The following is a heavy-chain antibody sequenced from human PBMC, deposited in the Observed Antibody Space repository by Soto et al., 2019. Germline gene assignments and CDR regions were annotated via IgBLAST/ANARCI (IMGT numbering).Heavy chain of an antibody. V-gene: IGHV3-21*06. CDR2: VTGSSSYI. D-gene: IGHD1-26*01. CDR1: GFAFSTYS. CDR3: VDCGSSAFDS. Sequence: GGSLRLPCAASGFAFSTYSMNWVRQAPGKGLEWVSSVTGSSSYIYYADSVGGRFTISRDNARNSLYLQMNSLRAEDTAVYYWVDCGSSAFDSWGQRALVTVSS. J-gene: IGHJ4*02.